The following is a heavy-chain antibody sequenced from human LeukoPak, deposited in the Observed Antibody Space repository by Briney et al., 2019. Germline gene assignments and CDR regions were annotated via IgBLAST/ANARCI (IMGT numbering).Heavy chain of an antibody. D-gene: IGHD1-26*01. Sequence: SETLSLTCAVSGGSISSGGYSWSWIRQPPGKGLEWIGYIYHSGSTYYNPSLKSRVTISVDRSKSQFSLKLSSVTAADTAVYYCARNVGWYFDLWGRGTLVTVSS. CDR3: ARNVGWYFDL. V-gene: IGHV4-30-2*02. CDR1: GGSISSGGYS. CDR2: IYHSGST. J-gene: IGHJ2*01.